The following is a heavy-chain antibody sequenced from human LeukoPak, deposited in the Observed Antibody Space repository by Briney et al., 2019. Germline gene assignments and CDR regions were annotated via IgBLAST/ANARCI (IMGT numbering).Heavy chain of an antibody. CDR2: IYYSGST. J-gene: IGHJ4*02. D-gene: IGHD5-24*01. V-gene: IGHV4-59*01. CDR3: ARGTEMATTLFEY. CDR1: GGSISSYY. Sequence: RASETLSLTCTVSGGSISSYYWSWIRQPPGKGLEWIGYIYYSGSTNYNPSLKSRVTISVDTSKNQFSLKLSSVTAADTAVYYCARGTEMATTLFEYWRQGTLVTVSS.